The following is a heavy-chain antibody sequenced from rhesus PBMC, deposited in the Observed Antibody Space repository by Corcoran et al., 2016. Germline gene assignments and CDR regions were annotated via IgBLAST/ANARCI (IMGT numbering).Heavy chain of an antibody. D-gene: IGHD6-25*01. J-gene: IGHJ4*01. CDR3: ARDIAAAGRSYY. CDR2: INYSGST. V-gene: IGHV4-122*02. CDR1: GGSFSLGYYY. Sequence: QVQLQESGPGLVKPSETLSLTCAVSGGSFSLGYYYWSWSPPPPGKGLAWVGYINYSGSTNYNPSLKSRVTISRDTSKNQFSLKLSSVTAADTAVYYCARDIAAAGRSYYWGQGVLVTVSS.